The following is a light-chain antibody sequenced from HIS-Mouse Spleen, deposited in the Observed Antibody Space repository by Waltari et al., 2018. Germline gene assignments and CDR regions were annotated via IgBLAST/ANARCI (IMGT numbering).Light chain of an antibody. V-gene: IGKV3-20*01. Sequence: IVLTQSPGTLSLSPGERATLSCRASQSVSSSYLAWYQQKPGQATRLLIYGASSRATGIPDRFSGSGSGTDFTLTISRLEPEDFAVYYCQQYGSSTWTFGQGTKVEIK. CDR1: QSVSSSY. CDR3: QQYGSSTWT. J-gene: IGKJ1*01. CDR2: GAS.